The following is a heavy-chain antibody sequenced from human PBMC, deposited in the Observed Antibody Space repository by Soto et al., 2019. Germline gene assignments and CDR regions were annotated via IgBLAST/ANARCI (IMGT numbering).Heavy chain of an antibody. CDR2: ISAAGDP. Sequence: EVQLVESGGGLVQPGGSLRLSCEASGFTFRNYDMHWVRQGTGNGLEWVSGISAAGDPDYADSVEGRFTISRENAQNSFSLQLNSLRVGDTAVYYCARTDRDFYGVDVWGQGTTVIVSS. J-gene: IGHJ6*02. V-gene: IGHV3-13*05. CDR3: ARTDRDFYGVDV. CDR1: GFTFRNYD.